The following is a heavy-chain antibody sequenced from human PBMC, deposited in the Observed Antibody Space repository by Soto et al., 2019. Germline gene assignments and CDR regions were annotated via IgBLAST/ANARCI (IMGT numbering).Heavy chain of an antibody. CDR2: IYPGDSDT. CDR3: ARSRERGHYYYYGMDV. CDR1: GYSFTSYW. V-gene: IGHV5-51*01. Sequence: GESLKISCKGSGYSFTSYWIGWVRQMPGKGLEWMGIIYPGDSDTRYSPSFQGQVTISADKSISTAYLQWSSLKASDTAMYYCARSRERGHYYYYGMDVWGQGTTVTVS. J-gene: IGHJ6*02.